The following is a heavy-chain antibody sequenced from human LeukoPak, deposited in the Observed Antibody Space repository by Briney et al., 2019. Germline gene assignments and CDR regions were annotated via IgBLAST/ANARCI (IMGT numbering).Heavy chain of an antibody. Sequence: KPSETLSLTCSVSGGSFSIYYWSWIRQPAGKGLEWIGRIDTSGSTNYNPSLRSRVTMSVDTSKNQFSLKLSSVTAADTAVYYCARDANRGYSGYDGGYFDYWGQGTLVTVSS. CDR1: GGSFSIYY. D-gene: IGHD5-12*01. CDR3: ARDANRGYSGYDGGYFDY. CDR2: IDTSGST. V-gene: IGHV4-4*07. J-gene: IGHJ4*02.